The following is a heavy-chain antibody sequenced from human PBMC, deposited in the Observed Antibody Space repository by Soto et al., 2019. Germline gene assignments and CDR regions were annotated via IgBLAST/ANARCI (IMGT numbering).Heavy chain of an antibody. Sequence: ASVKVSCKASGYTFTSYGISWVRQAPGQGLEWMGWISAYNGNTNYAQKLQGRVSMTTDTSTSTAYLELRSLRSDDTAVYYCARARLSGRWFDPWGQGTLVTVSS. CDR1: GYTFTSYG. D-gene: IGHD5-12*01. CDR3: ARARLSGRWFDP. CDR2: ISAYNGNT. V-gene: IGHV1-18*04. J-gene: IGHJ5*02.